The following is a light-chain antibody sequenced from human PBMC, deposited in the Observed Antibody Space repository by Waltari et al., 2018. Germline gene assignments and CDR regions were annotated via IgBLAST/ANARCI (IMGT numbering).Light chain of an antibody. CDR1: PSIGKY. J-gene: IGKJ1*01. V-gene: IGKV3-20*01. Sequence: DMVLTQLPGTLSSSAGGRAPLPGRASPSIGKYLAWYQLSPGQAPRLLIYDAYIRAAGIPDRFSGSGSGTDFSLTISRLEPDDFAMYYCQHYERLPVTFGQGTKVEIK. CDR3: QHYERLPVT. CDR2: DAY.